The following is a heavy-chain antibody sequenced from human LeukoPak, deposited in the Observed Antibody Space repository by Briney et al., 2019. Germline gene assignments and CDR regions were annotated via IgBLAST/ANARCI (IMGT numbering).Heavy chain of an antibody. Sequence: GGSLRLSCTASDFIFSDYNMNWVRQAPGKGLEWVSSVSSSSHYIYYTDSVRGRFTISRDNAKNSLYLQMNSLRAEDTAVYYCARDVSLYGDYGRRFDYWGQGTLVTVSS. CDR1: DFIFSDYN. V-gene: IGHV3-21*06. CDR3: ARDVSLYGDYGRRFDY. CDR2: VSSSSHYI. J-gene: IGHJ4*02. D-gene: IGHD4-17*01.